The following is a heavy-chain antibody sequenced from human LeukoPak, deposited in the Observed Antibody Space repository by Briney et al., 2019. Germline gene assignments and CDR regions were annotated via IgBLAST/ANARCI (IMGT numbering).Heavy chain of an antibody. CDR3: ATGRGGYYAGY. V-gene: IGHV4-34*01. CDR1: GGSFSGYY. CDR2: INHSGST. Sequence: PSETLSLTCAVYGGSFSGYYWSWIRQPPGKGLEWIGEINHSGSTNYNPSLKSRVTISVDTSKNQFSLKLSSVTAADTAVYYCATGRGGYYAGYWGQGTLVTVSS. D-gene: IGHD3-22*01. J-gene: IGHJ4*02.